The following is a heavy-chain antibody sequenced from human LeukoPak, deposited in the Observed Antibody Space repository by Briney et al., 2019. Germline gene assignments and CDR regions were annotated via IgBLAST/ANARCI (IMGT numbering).Heavy chain of an antibody. D-gene: IGHD2-15*01. Sequence: ASETLSLTCAVHGGSLTGYSWAWVRQAPGEGLEWIGEINQVERTIYSPSLESRVSISLEASTSQFFLQLTSVAAADTAMYYCTRGRATPSRPFFDHYFMDVWGPGTPVTVSS. CDR2: INQVERT. CDR3: TRGRATPSRPFFDHYFMDV. V-gene: IGHV4-34*01. J-gene: IGHJ6*03. CDR1: GGSLTGYS.